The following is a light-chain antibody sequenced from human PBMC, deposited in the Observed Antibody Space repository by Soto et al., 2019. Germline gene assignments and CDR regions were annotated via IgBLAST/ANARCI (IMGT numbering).Light chain of an antibody. CDR3: HQRSNWPVT. J-gene: IGKJ1*01. CDR2: DAS. Sequence: EIVLTQSPATLSLSPGERATLSCRASQSVSSYLAWYQQRPGQAPRLLIYDASNRATGIPARFSGSGSGTDFTLTISSLEPEDFAVYYCHQRSNWPVTFGQGTKVEI. CDR1: QSVSSY. V-gene: IGKV3-11*01.